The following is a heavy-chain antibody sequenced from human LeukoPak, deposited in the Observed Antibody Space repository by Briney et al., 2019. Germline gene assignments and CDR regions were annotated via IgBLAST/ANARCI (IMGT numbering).Heavy chain of an antibody. CDR3: ARSKDILTGYCFDY. V-gene: IGHV4-39*07. Sequence: SETLSLTCTVSGGTISSSSFYWGWIRQPPGKGLEWIGSIYYSGSTYYNPSLKSRVTISVDTSKNQFSLKLSSVTAADTAVYYCARSKDILTGYCFDYWGQGTLVTVSS. D-gene: IGHD3-9*01. CDR1: GGTISSSSFY. CDR2: IYYSGST. J-gene: IGHJ4*02.